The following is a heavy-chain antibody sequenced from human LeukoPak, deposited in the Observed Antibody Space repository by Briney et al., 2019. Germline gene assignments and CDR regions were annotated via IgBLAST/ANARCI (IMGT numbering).Heavy chain of an antibody. CDR2: ISAYNDNT. V-gene: IGHV1-18*01. Sequence: ASVKVSCKASGYTFPSYGISWVLQAPGQGLEWMGWISAYNDNTNYAQKLQGRVTMTTDTSTSTAYMELRSLRSDDTAVYYCARVHYDILTGYSYFDYWGQGTLVTVSS. D-gene: IGHD3-9*01. CDR3: ARVHYDILTGYSYFDY. J-gene: IGHJ4*02. CDR1: GYTFPSYG.